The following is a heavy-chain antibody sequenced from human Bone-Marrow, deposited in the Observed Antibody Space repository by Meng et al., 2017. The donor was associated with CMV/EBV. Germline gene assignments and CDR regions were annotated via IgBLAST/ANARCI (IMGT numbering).Heavy chain of an antibody. V-gene: IGHV4-59*01. D-gene: IGHD2-21*01. CDR3: ARAPYCGGDCYWDGWYFDL. Sequence: SETLSLTCTVSGGSISSYYWSWIRQPPGKGLEWIGYIYYSGSTNYNPSLKSRVTISVDTSKNQFSLKLSSVTAADTAVYYCARAPYCGGDCYWDGWYFDLWGRGTLVTGSS. CDR1: GGSISSYY. J-gene: IGHJ2*01. CDR2: IYYSGST.